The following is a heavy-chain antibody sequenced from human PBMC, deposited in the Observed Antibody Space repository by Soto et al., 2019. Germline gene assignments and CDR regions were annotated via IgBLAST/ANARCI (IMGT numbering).Heavy chain of an antibody. J-gene: IGHJ4*02. V-gene: IGHV4-4*07. Sequence: SETLSLTCTVSGGSISSYYWSWIRQPAGKGLEWIGRIYTSGSTNYNPSLKSRVTMSVDMSKNQFSLKLSSVTAADTAVYYCARSGLRFLEWSYDYWGQGTLVTVSS. D-gene: IGHD3-3*01. CDR2: IYTSGST. CDR3: ARSGLRFLEWSYDY. CDR1: GGSISSYY.